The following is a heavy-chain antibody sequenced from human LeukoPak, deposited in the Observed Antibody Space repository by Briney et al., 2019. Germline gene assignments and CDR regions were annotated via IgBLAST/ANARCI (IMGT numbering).Heavy chain of an antibody. J-gene: IGHJ4*02. CDR1: AFIFSGHW. Sequence: GGSLRLSCEASAFIFSGHWLNWVRQTPGKGLEWVASIKEDGSERQYVDSVKGRFSISRDNTKGSLFLQLNSLRAEDTAVYYCARDLGYSSGWYKLPYGGKGTLVPVS. V-gene: IGHV3-7*03. CDR2: IKEDGSER. CDR3: ARDLGYSSGWYKLPY. D-gene: IGHD6-19*01.